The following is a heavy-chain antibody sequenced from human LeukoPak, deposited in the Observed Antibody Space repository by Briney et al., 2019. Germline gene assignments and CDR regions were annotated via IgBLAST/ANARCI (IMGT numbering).Heavy chain of an antibody. J-gene: IGHJ4*02. CDR3: AKDSPEEGYFDY. Sequence: GGSLRLSCAASGFTFSDYNMNWVRQSPEKGLEWVSSITSGTTYIYYADSVRGRFTLSRDNAKNSLYLQMNSLRAEDTAVYYCAKDSPEEGYFDYWGQGTLVTVSS. V-gene: IGHV3-21*01. D-gene: IGHD1-14*01. CDR2: ITSGTTYI. CDR1: GFTFSDYN.